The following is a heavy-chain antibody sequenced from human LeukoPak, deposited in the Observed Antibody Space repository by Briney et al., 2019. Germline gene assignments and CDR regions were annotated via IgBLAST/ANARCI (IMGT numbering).Heavy chain of an antibody. D-gene: IGHD1-26*01. CDR2: IYPGDSDT. V-gene: IGHV5-51*01. J-gene: IGHJ4*02. CDR1: GYSFNTYW. CDR3: AIRYSGSYNDY. Sequence: GESLKISCKGSGYSFNTYWIGWVRQMPGKGLEWMGIIYPGDSDTKYSPSFQGQVTISADKSISTAYLQWSSLKASDTAMYYCAIRYSGSYNDYWGRGTLVTVSS.